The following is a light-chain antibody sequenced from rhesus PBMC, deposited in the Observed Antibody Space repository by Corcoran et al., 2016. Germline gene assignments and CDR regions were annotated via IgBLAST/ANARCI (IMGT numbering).Light chain of an antibody. CDR1: QGISNW. CDR3: QQYDSAPVT. CDR2: KAT. Sequence: DVQMTQSPSCLSASVGDRVTITCRSSQGISNWLAWYQQKPGKAPKLLIYKATSLQSGVPSRFSGIGSGTQFTITISSQQPEDFATYYCQQYDSAPVTFGPGRKLDVK. J-gene: IGKJ3*01. V-gene: IGKV1-21*01.